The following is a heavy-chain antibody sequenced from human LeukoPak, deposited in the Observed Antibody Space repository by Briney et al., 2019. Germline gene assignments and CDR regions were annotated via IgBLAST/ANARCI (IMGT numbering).Heavy chain of an antibody. CDR2: IYYSGST. V-gene: IGHV4-4*02. Sequence: SGTLSLTCAVSGGSISSSNWWSWVRQPPGKGLEWIGYIYYSGSTNYNPSLKSRVTMSVDTSKNQFSLKLTSVTAADTAVYYCARDLKIGYNSGWYSFDYWGQGTLVTVSS. CDR3: ARDLKIGYNSGWYSFDY. CDR1: GGSISSSNW. J-gene: IGHJ4*02. D-gene: IGHD6-19*01.